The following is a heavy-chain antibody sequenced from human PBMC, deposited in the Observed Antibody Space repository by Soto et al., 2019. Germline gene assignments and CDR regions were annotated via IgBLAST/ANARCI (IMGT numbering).Heavy chain of an antibody. J-gene: IGHJ4*02. D-gene: IGHD2-2*01. V-gene: IGHV3-23*01. Sequence: GGSLRLSCAASGFTFSSYAMSWVRQAPGKGLEWVSAISGSGGSTYYADSVKGRFTISRDNSKNTLYLQMNSLRAEDTAVYYCAIQGYCSSTSCYGGFDYWSQGTLVTLSS. CDR2: ISGSGGST. CDR3: AIQGYCSSTSCYGGFDY. CDR1: GFTFSSYA.